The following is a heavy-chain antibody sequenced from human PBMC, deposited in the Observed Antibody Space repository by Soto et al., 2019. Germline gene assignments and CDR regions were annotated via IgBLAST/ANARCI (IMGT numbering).Heavy chain of an antibody. Sequence: ASVKVSCKTSGYTFSNYGITWVRQAPGQPLEWLGWISLYSDGTSYAQKFQGRVSMTTDTSTSTAYMELRSLRSDDTAVYSCARATRPRAYKYYGMDVWGQGTTVTVSS. V-gene: IGHV1-18*01. CDR3: ARATRPRAYKYYGMDV. CDR1: GYTFSNYG. D-gene: IGHD6-6*01. J-gene: IGHJ6*02. CDR2: ISLYSDGT.